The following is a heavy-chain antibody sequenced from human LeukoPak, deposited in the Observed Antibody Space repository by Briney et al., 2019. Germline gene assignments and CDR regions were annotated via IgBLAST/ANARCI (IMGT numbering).Heavy chain of an antibody. Sequence: SGGSLRLSCAASGFTFSSYGMHWVRQAPGKGLEWVAVIWYDGSNKYCADSVKGRFTISRDNSKNTLYLQMNSLRAEDTAVYYCAGSSGWHAPFDYWGQGTLVTVSS. J-gene: IGHJ4*02. CDR2: IWYDGSNK. D-gene: IGHD6-19*01. CDR1: GFTFSSYG. V-gene: IGHV3-33*01. CDR3: AGSSGWHAPFDY.